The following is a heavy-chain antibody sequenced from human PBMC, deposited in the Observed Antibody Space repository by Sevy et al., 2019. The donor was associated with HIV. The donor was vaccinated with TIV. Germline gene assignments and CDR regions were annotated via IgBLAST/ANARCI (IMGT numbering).Heavy chain of an antibody. CDR3: AKWSMGGARWLQLGAFDI. D-gene: IGHD5-12*01. V-gene: IGHV3-30*18. Sequence: GGSLRLSCVTSGFTFRTSGMHWVRQSPGKGLEWVAVISYDEAHKNYADSVKGRFSISKDNSKNTLYLQMSSLRTEDTAVYYCAKWSMGGARWLQLGAFDIWGQGTMVTVSS. CDR2: ISYDEAHK. CDR1: GFTFRTSG. J-gene: IGHJ3*02.